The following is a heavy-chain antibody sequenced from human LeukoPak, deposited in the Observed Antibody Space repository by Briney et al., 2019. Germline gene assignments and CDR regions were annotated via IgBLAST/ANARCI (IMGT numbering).Heavy chain of an antibody. V-gene: IGHV1-46*01. J-gene: IGHJ4*02. CDR3: ARDGNYGSGSYIPYYFDY. CDR1: GYTFTSYY. D-gene: IGHD3-10*01. Sequence: ASVKVSCKASGYTFTSYYMHWVRQAPGQGLEWMGIINPSGGSTSYAQKFQGRVTMTRDTSTSTVYMELSSLRSEDTAVYYCARDGNYGSGSYIPYYFDYWGPGTLVTVSS. CDR2: INPSGGST.